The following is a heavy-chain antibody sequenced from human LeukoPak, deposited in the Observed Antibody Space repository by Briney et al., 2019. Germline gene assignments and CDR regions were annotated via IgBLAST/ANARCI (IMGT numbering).Heavy chain of an antibody. CDR1: GGSFSGYY. J-gene: IGHJ4*02. Sequence: SETLSLTCAVYGGSFSGYYWSWIRQPPGKGLEWIGEINHSGSTNYNPSLKSRVTISVDTSKNQFSLKLSSVTAADTAVYYCAGGLGVGATGWGQGTLVTVSS. CDR3: AGGLGVGATG. CDR2: INHSGST. V-gene: IGHV4-34*01. D-gene: IGHD1-26*01.